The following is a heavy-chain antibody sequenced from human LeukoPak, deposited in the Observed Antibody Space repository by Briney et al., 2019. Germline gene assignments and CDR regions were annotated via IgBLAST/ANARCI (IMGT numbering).Heavy chain of an antibody. CDR1: GFTFSSYW. V-gene: IGHV3-74*01. CDR3: ARDHSSWELPSDY. D-gene: IGHD6-13*01. CDR2: INSDGSTI. J-gene: IGHJ4*02. Sequence: GGSLRLSCAASGFTFSSYWMHWVRQAPGKGLVWVSRINSDGSTISYADSVKGRFTISRDNAKNTLYQQMNSLRAEDTAVYYCARDHSSWELPSDYWGQGTLVTVSS.